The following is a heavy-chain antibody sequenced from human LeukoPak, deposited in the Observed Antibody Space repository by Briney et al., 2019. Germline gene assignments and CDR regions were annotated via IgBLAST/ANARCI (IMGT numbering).Heavy chain of an antibody. V-gene: IGHV3-21*01. J-gene: IGHJ5*02. CDR1: GFTFSSYS. CDR3: AREGPAGWFDP. CDR2: ISSSSSYI. Sequence: AGPLRLSCAASGFTFSSYSMNWVRQAPGKGLDWVSSISSSSSYIYYADSVKGRFTIYRDNAKNSLYLQMNSLRAEDTAVYYCAREGPAGWFDPWGQGTLVTVSS.